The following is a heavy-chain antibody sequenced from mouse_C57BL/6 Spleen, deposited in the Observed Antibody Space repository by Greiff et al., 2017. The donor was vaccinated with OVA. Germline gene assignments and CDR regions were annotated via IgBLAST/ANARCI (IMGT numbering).Heavy chain of an antibody. V-gene: IGHV3-6*01. Sequence: EVKLMESGPGLVKPSQSLSLTCSVTGYSITSGYYWHWIRQFPGNKLEWMGYISYDGSNNYNPSLKNRISITRDTSKNQFFLKLNSVTTEDTATYYCARDPSYYDYDGGGFAYWGQGTLVTVSA. CDR1: GYSITSGYY. CDR3: ARDPSYYDYDGGGFAY. J-gene: IGHJ3*01. CDR2: ISYDGSN. D-gene: IGHD2-4*01.